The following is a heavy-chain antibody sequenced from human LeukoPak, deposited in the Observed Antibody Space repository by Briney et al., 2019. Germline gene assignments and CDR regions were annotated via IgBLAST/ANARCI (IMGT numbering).Heavy chain of an antibody. Sequence: AGGSLRLSCAASGFTFSSYVMSWVRQAPGKGLEWVSYISSFSGTINYADSVKGRFTISRDNAKNSLYLQMNSLRAEDTAVYYCARDQGGVGYWGQGTLVTVSS. J-gene: IGHJ4*02. CDR3: ARDQGGVGY. CDR2: ISSFSGTI. V-gene: IGHV3-48*01. CDR1: GFTFSSYV. D-gene: IGHD3-16*01.